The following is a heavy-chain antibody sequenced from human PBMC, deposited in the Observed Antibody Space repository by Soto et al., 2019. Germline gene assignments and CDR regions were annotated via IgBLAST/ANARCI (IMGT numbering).Heavy chain of an antibody. CDR3: AKENGYSSSWFEFDY. Sequence: GGSLRLSCAASGFTFKNFAMSWVRQAPGKGLEWVSAVNGRGDSAFYADSVKGRFTISRDNSKNTLYLQMNSLRAEGTAVYYWAKENGYSSSWFEFDYWGQGTLVTVSS. D-gene: IGHD6-13*01. J-gene: IGHJ4*02. CDR2: VNGRGDSA. CDR1: GFTFKNFA. V-gene: IGHV3-23*01.